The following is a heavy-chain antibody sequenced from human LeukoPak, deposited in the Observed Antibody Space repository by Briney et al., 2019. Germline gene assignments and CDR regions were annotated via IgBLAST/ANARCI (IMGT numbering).Heavy chain of an antibody. D-gene: IGHD1/OR15-1a*01. J-gene: IGHJ4*02. CDR3: AREHNTCFDY. CDR2: VRWNEDK. Sequence: SGPTLVNPTQTLTLTCTFSGFSLSSGGVGVAWIRQPPGKALECLAVVRWNEDKRCSPSLKSRLTITKDTSKNQVVLTMTNLDPVDTATYYCAREHNTCFDYWGQGTLVTVSS. V-gene: IGHV2-5*01. CDR1: GFSLSSGGVG.